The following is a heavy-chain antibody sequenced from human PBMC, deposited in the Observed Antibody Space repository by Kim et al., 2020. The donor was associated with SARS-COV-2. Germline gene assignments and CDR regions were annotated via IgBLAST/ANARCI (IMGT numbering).Heavy chain of an antibody. Sequence: ASVTVSCKASGYTFTSYAMHWVRQAPGQRLEWMGWINAGNGNTKYSQKFQGRVTITRDTSASTAYMELSSLRSEDTAVYYCARGGGYSGYDFDYYGMDVWGQGTTVTVSS. D-gene: IGHD5-12*01. CDR1: GYTFTSYA. CDR2: INAGNGNT. J-gene: IGHJ6*02. CDR3: ARGGGYSGYDFDYYGMDV. V-gene: IGHV1-3*01.